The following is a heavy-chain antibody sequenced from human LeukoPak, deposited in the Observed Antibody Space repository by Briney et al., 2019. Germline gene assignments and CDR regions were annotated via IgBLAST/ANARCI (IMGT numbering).Heavy chain of an antibody. Sequence: SETLSLTCTVSGVSISSSNSYWGWIRQPPGKGLEWIGSIYYSGNTYYNASLKSRVTISVDTSKNQFSLNLSSVTAADTAVYFCARLSWPGRGSRFDPWGQGTLVTVSS. CDR2: IYYSGNT. CDR1: GVSISSSNSY. CDR3: ARLSWPGRGSRFDP. J-gene: IGHJ5*02. V-gene: IGHV4-39*07. D-gene: IGHD3-10*01.